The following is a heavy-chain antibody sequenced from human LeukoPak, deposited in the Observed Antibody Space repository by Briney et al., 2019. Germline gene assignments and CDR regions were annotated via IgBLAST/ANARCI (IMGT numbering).Heavy chain of an antibody. V-gene: IGHV1-2*04. CDR2: INPNSGGT. D-gene: IGHD3-10*01. CDR3: ASGRGAHYRPHFDY. J-gene: IGHJ4*02. Sequence: GASVKVSCKASGYTFTGCYMHWVRQAPGQGLEWMGWINPNSGGTNYAQKFQGWVTMTRDTSISTAYMAVSKLRSDHTAMYYCASGRGAHYRPHFDYWGQGTLVTVSS. CDR1: GYTFTGCY.